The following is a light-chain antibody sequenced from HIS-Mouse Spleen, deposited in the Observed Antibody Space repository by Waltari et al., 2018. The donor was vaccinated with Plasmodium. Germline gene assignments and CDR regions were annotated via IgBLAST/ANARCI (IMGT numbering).Light chain of an antibody. CDR1: QSISSY. V-gene: IGKV1-39*01. J-gene: IGKJ4*01. Sequence: DIQMIQSPSFLSASVGDRVTITCRASQSISSYLNWYQQKPGKAPKLLIYAASSLQSGVPSRFSGSGSGTDFTLTISSLQPEDFATYYCQQSYSTPQLTFGGGTKVEIK. CDR2: AAS. CDR3: QQSYSTPQLT.